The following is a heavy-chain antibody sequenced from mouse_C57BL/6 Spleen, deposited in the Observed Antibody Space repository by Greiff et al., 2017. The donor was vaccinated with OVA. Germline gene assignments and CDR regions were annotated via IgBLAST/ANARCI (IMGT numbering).Heavy chain of an antibody. CDR1: GYAFSSSG. CDR3: ARRGGSTPFDY. D-gene: IGHD1-1*01. J-gene: IGHJ2*01. V-gene: IGHV1-82*01. Sequence: VQLQESGPELVKPGASVKISCKASGYAFSSSGMNWVKQRPGKGLEWIGRIYPGDGDTNYNGKFKGKATLTADKSSSTAYMQLSSLTSEDSAVYFCARRGGSTPFDYWGQGTTLTVSS. CDR2: IYPGDGDT.